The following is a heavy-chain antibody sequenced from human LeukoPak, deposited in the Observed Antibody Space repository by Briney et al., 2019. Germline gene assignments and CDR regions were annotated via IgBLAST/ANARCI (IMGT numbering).Heavy chain of an antibody. CDR2: IRYDGSNK. V-gene: IGHV3-30*02. D-gene: IGHD6-19*01. CDR1: EFTFSSYG. CDR3: AKVGPYSSGWYDTFGQTYYYYMDV. Sequence: GGSLRLSCAASEFTFSSYGMHWVRQAPGKGLEWVAFIRYDGSNKYYADSVKGRFTISRDNSKNTLYLQMNSLRAEDTAVYYCAKVGPYSSGWYDTFGQTYYYYMDVWGKGTTVTVSS. J-gene: IGHJ6*03.